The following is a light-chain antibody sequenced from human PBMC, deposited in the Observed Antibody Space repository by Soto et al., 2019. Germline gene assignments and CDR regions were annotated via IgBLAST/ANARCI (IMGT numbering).Light chain of an antibody. J-gene: IGKJ3*01. CDR1: QTVISRY. CDR3: QQYGSSPFT. V-gene: IGKV3-20*01. CDR2: GAS. Sequence: EIVLTQSPGTLSLSPGERATLSCRASQTVISRYLAWYQQKPGQAPRVLIYGASSRATGIPDRFSGSGSGTDFTLTISRLEPEDFAVYSSQQYGSSPFTFGPGTKVDIK.